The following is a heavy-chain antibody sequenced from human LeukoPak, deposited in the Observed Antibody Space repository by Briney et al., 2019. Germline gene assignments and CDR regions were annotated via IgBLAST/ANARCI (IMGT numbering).Heavy chain of an antibody. CDR1: GGSFSGYY. V-gene: IGHV4-34*01. D-gene: IGHD2-2*02. CDR2: INHSGST. J-gene: IGHJ5*02. Sequence: PSETLSLTCAVYGGSFSGYYWSWIRQPPGKGLEWIGEINHSGSTYYNPSLKSRVTISVDRSKNQFSLKLSSVTAADTAVYYCARSRGVVPAAIGWFDPWGQGTLVTVSS. CDR3: ARSRGVVPAAIGWFDP.